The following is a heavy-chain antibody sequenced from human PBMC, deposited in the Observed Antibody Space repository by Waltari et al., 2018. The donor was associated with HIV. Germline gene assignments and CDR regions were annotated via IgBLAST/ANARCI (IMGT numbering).Heavy chain of an antibody. V-gene: IGHV4-39*01. CDR1: GGSIASRATV. D-gene: IGHD6-19*01. J-gene: IGHJ1*01. CDR2: ALYTRRPDLFTGQF. CDR3: VRHAAEFRPDFGWILAGVFEP. Sequence: QVQLQESGPGLVKPSETLSIICNVSGGSIASRATVCGWICKSPARTLGRVGSALYTRRPDLFTGQFFAKSSLKSRVALSVDTSKNQVSLRLTSVTAADTGLYYCVRHAAEFRPDFGWILAGVFEPWGLGTQVIVS.